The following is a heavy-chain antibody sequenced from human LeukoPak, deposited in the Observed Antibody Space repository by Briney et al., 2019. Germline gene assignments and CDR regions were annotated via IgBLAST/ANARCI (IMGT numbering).Heavy chain of an antibody. CDR1: GGSISSYY. V-gene: IGHV4-59*12. D-gene: IGHD3-16*01. Sequence: PSETLSLTCTVSGGSISSYYWNWIRQPPGKGLEWIGYIYYSGSTTYNPSLKSRVTMSVDTSKNQFSLKLSSVTAVDTAVYYCARKENAYYYFDYWGQGTLVTVSS. CDR2: IYYSGST. CDR3: ARKENAYYYFDY. J-gene: IGHJ4*02.